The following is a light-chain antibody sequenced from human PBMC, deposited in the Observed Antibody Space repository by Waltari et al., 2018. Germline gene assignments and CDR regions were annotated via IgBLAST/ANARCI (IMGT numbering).Light chain of an antibody. CDR1: RRDVGVHDL. Sequence: QSALTQPASVSGSPGQSITISCTGTRRDVGVHDLVSWSQQYPGKAPKLILYGVSDRPSGVSNRFSGSKSGNTASLTISGLQTEDEADYYCSSYTSTSTPYNVFGSGTKVTVL. V-gene: IGLV2-14*03. CDR3: SSYTSTSTPYNV. CDR2: GVS. J-gene: IGLJ6*01.